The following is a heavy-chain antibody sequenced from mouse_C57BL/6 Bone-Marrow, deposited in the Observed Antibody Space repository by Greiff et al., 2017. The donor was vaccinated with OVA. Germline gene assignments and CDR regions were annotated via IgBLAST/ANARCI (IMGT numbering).Heavy chain of an antibody. D-gene: IGHD2-12*01. Sequence: VQLKQSGGGLVKPGGSLKLSCAASGFTFSSYAMSWVRQTPEKRLEWVATISDGGSYTYYPDNVKGGFTISRDNAKNNLYLQMSHLKSEDTAMYYCARDYYSNFDYWGQGTTLTVSS. V-gene: IGHV5-4*01. CDR3: ARDYYSNFDY. CDR1: GFTFSSYA. J-gene: IGHJ2*01. CDR2: ISDGGSYT.